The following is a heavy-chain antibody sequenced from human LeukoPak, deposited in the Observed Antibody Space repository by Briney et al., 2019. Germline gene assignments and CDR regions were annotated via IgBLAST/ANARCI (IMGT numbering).Heavy chain of an antibody. CDR2: ISWNSGSI. D-gene: IGHD1-26*01. V-gene: IGHV3-9*01. CDR1: GFTFDDYA. Sequence: GRSLTLSCAASGFTFDDYAMHWVRQAPGKGLEWVAGISWNSGSIGYADSVRGRFTISRDNAKNSLYLQMNSLRAEATALYYCAKGRGSYYSHAFDIWGQGTMVTVSS. J-gene: IGHJ3*02. CDR3: AKGRGSYYSHAFDI.